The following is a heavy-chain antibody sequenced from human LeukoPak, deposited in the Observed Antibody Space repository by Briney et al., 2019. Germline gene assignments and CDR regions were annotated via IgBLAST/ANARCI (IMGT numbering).Heavy chain of an antibody. CDR2: IYYSGST. Sequence: SETLSLTCTVSGGSIRSSSYYWGWIRQPPGKGLEWIGSIYYSGSTYYNPSLKSRVTISVDTSKNQFSLKLSSVTAADTAVYYCARHYPGCDIVVVPAAMAFDYWGQGILVTVSS. CDR1: GGSIRSSSYY. D-gene: IGHD2-2*01. V-gene: IGHV4-39*01. J-gene: IGHJ4*02. CDR3: ARHYPGCDIVVVPAAMAFDY.